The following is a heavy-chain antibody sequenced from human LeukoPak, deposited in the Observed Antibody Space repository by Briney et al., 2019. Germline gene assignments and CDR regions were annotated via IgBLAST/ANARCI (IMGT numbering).Heavy chain of an antibody. Sequence: ASVKVSCKVSGYTLTELSMHWVRQAPGKGLEWMGGFDPEDGETIYAQKFQGRVTMTEDTSTDTAYMELSSLRSGDTAVYYCATPLPYDFWSGYYYWGQGTLVTVSS. D-gene: IGHD3-3*01. J-gene: IGHJ4*02. CDR3: ATPLPYDFWSGYYY. CDR1: GYTLTELS. V-gene: IGHV1-24*01. CDR2: FDPEDGET.